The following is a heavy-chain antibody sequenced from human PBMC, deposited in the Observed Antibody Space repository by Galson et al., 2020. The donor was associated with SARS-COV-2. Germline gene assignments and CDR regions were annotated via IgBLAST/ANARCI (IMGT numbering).Heavy chain of an antibody. D-gene: IGHD3-10*01. V-gene: IGHV1-69*06. J-gene: IGHJ6*03. Sequence: SVKVSCKASGGTFSSYAISWVRQAPGQGLEWMGGIIPIFGTANYAQKFQGRVTITADKSTSTAYMELSSLRSEDTAVYYCARGAQADGEYYYYYMDVWGKGTTVTVSS. CDR1: GGTFSSYA. CDR2: IIPIFGTA. CDR3: ARGAQADGEYYYYYMDV.